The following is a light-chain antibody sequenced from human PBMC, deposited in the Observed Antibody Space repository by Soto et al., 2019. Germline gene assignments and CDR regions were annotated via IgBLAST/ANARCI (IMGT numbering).Light chain of an antibody. Sequence: EIVMTQSPATLSVSPGETATLSCRASQSVSNYLAWYQQKPGQAPRLLIYGASTRATGIPARFSGGGSETDFTLPISSLQSEDFAVYYCQQYHNWPPLTFGGGTKVDI. CDR2: GAS. CDR1: QSVSNY. CDR3: QQYHNWPPLT. V-gene: IGKV3-15*01. J-gene: IGKJ4*01.